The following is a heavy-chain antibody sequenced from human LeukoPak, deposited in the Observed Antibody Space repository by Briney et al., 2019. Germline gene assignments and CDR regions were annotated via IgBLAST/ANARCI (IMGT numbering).Heavy chain of an antibody. D-gene: IGHD4-11*01. Sequence: SVKVSCKASGGTFSSYAISWVRQAPGQGLEWMGRIIPILGIANYAQKFQGRVTITADKSTSTAYMELSSLRSEDTAVYYCARVLGVTTRYYYYYYGMDVWGQGTTVTVSS. CDR1: GGTFSSYA. CDR2: IIPILGIA. CDR3: ARVLGVTTRYYYYYYGMDV. V-gene: IGHV1-69*04. J-gene: IGHJ6*02.